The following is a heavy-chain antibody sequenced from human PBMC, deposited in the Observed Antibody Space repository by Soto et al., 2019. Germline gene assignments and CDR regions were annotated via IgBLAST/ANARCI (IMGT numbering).Heavy chain of an antibody. CDR3: VKDESINWYSGHFRH. CDR1: GVTFDDYA. D-gene: IGHD6-13*01. V-gene: IGHV3-9*01. J-gene: IGHJ1*01. CDR2: INWNSGSI. Sequence: LRLSCAASGVTFDDYAMHWVRQVPGKGLEWVSGINWNSGSIGYGDSVKGRFAISRDNAKNSLHLQMYSLSAEDTAFYYCVKDESINWYSGHFRHWGQGTLVTVSS.